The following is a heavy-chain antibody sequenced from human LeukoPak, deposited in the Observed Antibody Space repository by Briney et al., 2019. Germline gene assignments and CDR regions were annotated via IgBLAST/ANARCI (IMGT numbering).Heavy chain of an antibody. Sequence: GGSLRLSCAASGFTFSTYEMNWVRQAPGKGLEWVSYISSSGSTVYYADSVEGRFTISRDNAKNSLYLQMNSLRAEDTAVHYCARDHYYGSGSYDYWGQGTLVTVSS. V-gene: IGHV3-48*03. J-gene: IGHJ4*02. CDR1: GFTFSTYE. CDR2: ISSSGSTV. D-gene: IGHD3-10*01. CDR3: ARDHYYGSGSYDY.